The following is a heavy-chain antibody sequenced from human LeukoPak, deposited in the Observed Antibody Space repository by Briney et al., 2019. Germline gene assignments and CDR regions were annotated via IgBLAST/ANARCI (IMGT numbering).Heavy chain of an antibody. CDR3: ARDLRGYSHRGAYNWFDP. CDR2: INHSGST. D-gene: IGHD5-18*01. Sequence: SETLSLTCAVYGGSFSGSYWSWIREPPGKGLEWIGEINHSGSTNYTPSLKRRVTISVDASNNHFSLKLSSVTAADTAVYYCARDLRGYSHRGAYNWFDPWGQGTLVTVSS. J-gene: IGHJ5*02. V-gene: IGHV4-34*01. CDR1: GGSFSGSY.